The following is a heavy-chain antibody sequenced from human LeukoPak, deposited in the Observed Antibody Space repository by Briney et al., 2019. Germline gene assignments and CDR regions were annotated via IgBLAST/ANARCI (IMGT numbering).Heavy chain of an antibody. CDR3: ARVGAGIVGANPGSDFDY. V-gene: IGHV1-2*02. CDR1: GYTFTGYY. CDR2: INPNSGGT. D-gene: IGHD1-26*01. Sequence: GASVKVSCKASGYTFTGYYMHWVRQAPRQGLEWMGWINPNSGGTNYAQKFQGRVTMTRDTSISTAYMELSRLRSDDTAVYYCARVGAGIVGANPGSDFDYWGQGTLVTVSS. J-gene: IGHJ4*02.